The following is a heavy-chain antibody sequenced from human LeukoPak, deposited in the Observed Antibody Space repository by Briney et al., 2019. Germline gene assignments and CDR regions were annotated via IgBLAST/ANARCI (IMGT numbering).Heavy chain of an antibody. CDR1: GYRFNAYW. J-gene: IGHJ3*01. V-gene: IGHV5-51*01. CDR2: IYPDDSDT. CDR3: ARPNITSYYDSRGYDAFDV. Sequence: GESLKISCKGSGYRFNAYWIACVRQTPGKGLEWMGIIYPDDSDTSYSPSFQGQVTISADKSVRTAYLQWSSLKASDTAMYYCARPNITSYYDSRGYDAFDVWGQGTMVTVSS. D-gene: IGHD3-22*01.